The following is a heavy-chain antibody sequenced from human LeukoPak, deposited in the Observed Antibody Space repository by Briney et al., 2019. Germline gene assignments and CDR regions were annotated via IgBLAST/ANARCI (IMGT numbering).Heavy chain of an antibody. CDR2: IKQDGSEK. J-gene: IGHJ6*03. Sequence: PGGSLRLSCAASGFTFSSYWMSWVRQAPGKGLEWVANIKQDGSEKYYVDSVKGRFTISRDNAKNSLYLQMNSLRAEDTAVYYCARATDDDSYYYYYMDVWGKGTTVTVSS. V-gene: IGHV3-7*01. CDR3: ARATDDDSYYYYYMDV. CDR1: GFTFSSYW.